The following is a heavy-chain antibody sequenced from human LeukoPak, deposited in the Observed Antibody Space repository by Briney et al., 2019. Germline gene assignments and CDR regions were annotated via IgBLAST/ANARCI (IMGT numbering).Heavy chain of an antibody. CDR2: IYHSGST. CDR1: GGSISSGGYY. J-gene: IGHJ4*02. Sequence: PSQTLSLACTVSGGSISSGGYYWSWIRQHPGKGLEWIGYIYHSGSTYYNPSLKSRVTISVDTSKNQFSLKLSSVTAADTAVYYCARGLKDTYYDISSPIDYWGQGTLVTVSS. CDR3: ARGLKDTYYDISSPIDY. D-gene: IGHD3-9*01. V-gene: IGHV4-31*03.